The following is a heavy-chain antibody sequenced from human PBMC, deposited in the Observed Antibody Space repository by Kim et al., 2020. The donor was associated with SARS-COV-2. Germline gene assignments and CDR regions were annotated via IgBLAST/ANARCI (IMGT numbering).Heavy chain of an antibody. D-gene: IGHD3-22*01. J-gene: IGHJ1*01. CDR1: GFTFSAYA. Sequence: GGSLRLSCAASGFTFSAYAMSWLRQAPGKGLEWVSHISGSDGCTDYADSVKGRFIISRDNSKNTLHVQMNSLRAEDTAVYYCAKHFGSSGSEFQHWGQG. CDR3: AKHFGSSGSEFQH. V-gene: IGHV3-23*01. CDR2: ISGSDGCT.